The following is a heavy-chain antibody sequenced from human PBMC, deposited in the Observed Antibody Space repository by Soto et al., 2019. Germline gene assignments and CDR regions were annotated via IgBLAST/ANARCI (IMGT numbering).Heavy chain of an antibody. V-gene: IGHV3-23*01. CDR2: ISGSGDNN. D-gene: IGHD4-17*01. J-gene: IGHJ6*03. Sequence: EVQLLESGGALVQSGGSLRLSCAASGFTFSNFAMSWVRQAPGKGLEGVSGISGSGDNNDHADSGKGRFTMARHNSTNTLYLQMNSRRAEDTAVYYCGKGSDYGSKGTPFRKVQYYYYYMDVSGKGTTFTGSS. CDR3: GKGSDYGSKGTPFRKVQYYYYYMDV. CDR1: GFTFSNFA.